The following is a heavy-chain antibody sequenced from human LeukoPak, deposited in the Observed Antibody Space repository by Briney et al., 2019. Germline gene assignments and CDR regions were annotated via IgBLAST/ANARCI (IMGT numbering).Heavy chain of an antibody. D-gene: IGHD6-19*01. CDR1: GGSFSGYY. V-gene: IGHV4-34*01. CDR3: ARGRGIAVAGLHPYYYYGMDV. Sequence: SETLSLTCAVYGGSFSGYYWSWIRQPPGKGLEWIGEINHSGSTNYNPSLKSRVTISVDTSKNQFSLKLSSVTAADTAVYYCARGRGIAVAGLHPYYYYGMDVWGQGTTVTVSS. CDR2: INHSGST. J-gene: IGHJ6*02.